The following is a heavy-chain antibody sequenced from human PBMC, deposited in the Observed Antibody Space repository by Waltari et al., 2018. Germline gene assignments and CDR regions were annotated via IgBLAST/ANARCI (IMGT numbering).Heavy chain of an antibody. CDR2: IYHSGST. V-gene: IGHV4-31*03. CDR3: ARAGCSGGSCYFGPGRLFDY. J-gene: IGHJ4*02. Sequence: QVQLQESGPGLVKPSQTLSLTCTVSGGSISSGGYYWSWIRQHPGKGLEWIGYIYHSGSTYYNPSLKSRVTISVDRSKNQFSLKLSSVTAADTAVYYCARAGCSGGSCYFGPGRLFDYWGQGTLVIVSS. CDR1: GGSISSGGYY. D-gene: IGHD2-15*01.